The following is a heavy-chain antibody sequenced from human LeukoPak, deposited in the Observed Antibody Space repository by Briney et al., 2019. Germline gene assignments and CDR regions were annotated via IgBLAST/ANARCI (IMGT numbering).Heavy chain of an antibody. J-gene: IGHJ4*02. Sequence: ASVKVPCKASGYTFTGYYMHWVRQAPGQGLEWMGWINPNSGGTNYAQKLQGRVTMTTDTSTSTAYMELRSLRSDDTAVYYCARDTSQYYYDSSGYYAHFIDYWGQGTLVTVSS. CDR2: INPNSGGT. D-gene: IGHD3-22*01. CDR3: ARDTSQYYYDSSGYYAHFIDY. CDR1: GYTFTGYY. V-gene: IGHV1-2*02.